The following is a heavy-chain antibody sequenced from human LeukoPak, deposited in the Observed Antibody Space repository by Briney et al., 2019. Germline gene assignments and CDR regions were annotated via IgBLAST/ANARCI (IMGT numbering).Heavy chain of an antibody. J-gene: IGHJ3*02. CDR1: GDSVSSSSYY. D-gene: IGHD4-23*01. CDR3: ARDYLGGNPDAFDI. V-gene: IGHV4-39*07. Sequence: SETLSLTCTVSGDSVSSSSYYWGWIRQPPGKELEWIGSIYYSGSTYYNPSLNSRVTISVDTSKNQFSLKLSSVTAADTAVYYCARDYLGGNPDAFDIWGQGTMVTVSS. CDR2: IYYSGST.